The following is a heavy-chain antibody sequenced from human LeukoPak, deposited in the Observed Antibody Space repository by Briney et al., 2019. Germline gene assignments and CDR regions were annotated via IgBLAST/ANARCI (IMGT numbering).Heavy chain of an antibody. V-gene: IGHV4-39*01. D-gene: IGHD3-10*01. Sequence: EPSETLSLTCTVSGGSISSSSYYWGWIRQPPGKGLEWIGSIYYSGSTYYNPSLKSRVTISVDTSKNQFSLKLSSVTAADTAVYYCARRGSRSYYYYGMDVWGQGTTVTVSS. CDR1: GGSISSSSYY. CDR3: ARRGSRSYYYYGMDV. CDR2: IYYSGST. J-gene: IGHJ6*02.